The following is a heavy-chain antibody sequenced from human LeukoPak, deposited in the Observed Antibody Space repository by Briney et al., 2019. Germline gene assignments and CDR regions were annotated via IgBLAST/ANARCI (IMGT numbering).Heavy chain of an antibody. CDR1: GFTFSSYA. J-gene: IGHJ3*02. CDR3: ARGLTMVRGLMNAFDI. D-gene: IGHD3-10*01. Sequence: GGSLRLSCAASGFTFSSYAMSWVRQAPGKGLEWVSVIYSGGSTYYADSVKGRFTISRDNSKSTLYLQMNRLRAEDTAVYYCARGLTMVRGLMNAFDIWGQGTMVTVSS. V-gene: IGHV3-53*01. CDR2: IYSGGST.